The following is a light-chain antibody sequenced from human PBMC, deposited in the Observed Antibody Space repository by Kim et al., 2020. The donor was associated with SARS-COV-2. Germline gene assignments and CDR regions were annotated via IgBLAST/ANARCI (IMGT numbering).Light chain of an antibody. V-gene: IGKV3-20*01. CDR1: QSVSSNY. CDR3: QQYVNSPYT. Sequence: LSPGERATLSCRASQSVSSNYLAWYQQKLGQAPRLLIYGASSRATGIPDRFSGSGSGTDFTLTISRLEPEDFAVYYCQQYVNSPYTFGQGPKLEI. J-gene: IGKJ2*01. CDR2: GAS.